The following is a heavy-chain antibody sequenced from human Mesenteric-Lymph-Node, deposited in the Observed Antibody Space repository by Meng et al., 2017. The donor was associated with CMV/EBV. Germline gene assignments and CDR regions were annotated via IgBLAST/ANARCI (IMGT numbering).Heavy chain of an antibody. CDR2: ISSSSSYI. V-gene: IGHV3-21*01. D-gene: IGHD3-3*01. J-gene: IGHJ6*02. Sequence: GESLKISCAASGFTFSSYSMNWVRQAPGKGLEWVSSISSSSSYIYYADSVKGRFTISRDNAKNSLYLQMNSLRDEDTAVYYCARDEFWNDYYYYGMDVWGQGTTVTVSS. CDR1: GFTFSSYS. CDR3: ARDEFWNDYYYYGMDV.